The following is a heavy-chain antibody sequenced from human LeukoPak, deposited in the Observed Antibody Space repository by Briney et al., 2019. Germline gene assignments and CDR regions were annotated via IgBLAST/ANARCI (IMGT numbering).Heavy chain of an antibody. CDR3: ARHYGDLYYYYGMDV. V-gene: IGHV1-69*04. J-gene: IGHJ6*02. CDR1: GGTFSSYA. Sequence: ASVKVSCKASGGTFSSYAISWVRQAPGQGLEWMGRIIPILGIANYAQKFQGRVTITADKSTSTAYMELSSLRSEDTAVYYCARHYGDLYYYYGMDVWGQGTTVTVSS. CDR2: IIPILGIA. D-gene: IGHD4-17*01.